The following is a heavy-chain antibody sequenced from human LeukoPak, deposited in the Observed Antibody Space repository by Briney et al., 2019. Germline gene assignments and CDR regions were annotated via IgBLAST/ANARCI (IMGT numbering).Heavy chain of an antibody. CDR3: ARGFYGDYVGDNWFDP. CDR1: GFTFSSYE. Sequence: GGSLRLSCAASGFTFSSYEMNWVRQAPGKGLEWVSYISSSGSTIYYADSVKGRFTISRDNAKNSLYLQMNRLRAEDTAVYYCARGFYGDYVGDNWFDPWGQGTLVTVSS. V-gene: IGHV3-48*03. D-gene: IGHD4-17*01. CDR2: ISSSGSTI. J-gene: IGHJ5*02.